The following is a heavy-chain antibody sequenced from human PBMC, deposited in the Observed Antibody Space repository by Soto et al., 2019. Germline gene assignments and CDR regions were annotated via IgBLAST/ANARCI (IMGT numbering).Heavy chain of an antibody. Sequence: EVQLVESGGDLVKPGGSLRLSCAASGFTFNTAWMNWVSQAPGKWLEWVGRIKSETDGGTPDYGAPVKGRFTISRDDSQNTLYLQMDSRKTEDTAVDYCTTGGDLWRSSYKYWGQGTLVTVSS. CDR2: IKSETDGGTP. CDR3: TTGGDLWRSSYKY. J-gene: IGHJ4*02. D-gene: IGHD3-3*01. V-gene: IGHV3-15*07. CDR1: GFTFNTAW.